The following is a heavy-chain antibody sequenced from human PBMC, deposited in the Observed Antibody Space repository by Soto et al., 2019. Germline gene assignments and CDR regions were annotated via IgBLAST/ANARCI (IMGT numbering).Heavy chain of an antibody. CDR3: AKSRGAPTCFDP. CDR1: GGPFSRYA. V-gene: IGHV1-69*12. D-gene: IGHD1-26*01. Sequence: QVQLVQSGAEVKQPASSVKVSCKASGGPFSRYAFTWVRQAPGQGLEWMGGIAPFSATADYAQKFQGRDTITADESQSTAYLEVSSLGSEDTAVYFFAKSRGAPTCFDPWGQGTLVIVSS. CDR2: IAPFSATA. J-gene: IGHJ5*02.